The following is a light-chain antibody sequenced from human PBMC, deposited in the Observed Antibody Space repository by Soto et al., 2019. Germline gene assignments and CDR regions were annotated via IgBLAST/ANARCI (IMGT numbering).Light chain of an antibody. CDR1: QSVLYSSNNKNY. Sequence: DIVMTQSPDSLAVSLGERATINCKSSQSVLYSSNNKNYLAWYQQKPGQPLKLLLYWASTRESGVPDRFSGSGSGPEFTLTISSLQAEDVAVYYCQQYYTTSYTFGQGTKLEIK. J-gene: IGKJ2*01. CDR3: QQYYTTSYT. CDR2: WAS. V-gene: IGKV4-1*01.